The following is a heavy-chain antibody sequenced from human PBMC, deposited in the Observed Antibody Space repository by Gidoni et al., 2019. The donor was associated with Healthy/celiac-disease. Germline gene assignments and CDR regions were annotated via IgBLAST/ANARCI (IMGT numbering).Heavy chain of an antibody. J-gene: IGHJ3*02. CDR2: IYTSGST. D-gene: IGHD6-13*01. V-gene: IGHV4-61*02. Sequence: QVQLQESGPVLVKPSQSLSPTCTVSGGSISSGSYYWSWIRQPAGKGLEWLGSIYTSGSTHYNPSLKSRVIRPVDTSKTQLSLKRSSVTAADTAVYYCATLSRRGAFDIWGQGTMVTVPS. CDR3: ATLSRRGAFDI. CDR1: GGSISSGSYY.